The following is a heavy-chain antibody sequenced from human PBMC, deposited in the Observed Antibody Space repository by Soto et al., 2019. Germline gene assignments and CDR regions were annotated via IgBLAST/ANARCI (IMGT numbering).Heavy chain of an antibody. D-gene: IGHD2-15*01. V-gene: IGHV3-74*03. CDR1: GFTFSSYW. Sequence: EVQLEESGGGLVQPGGSLRLSCATSGFTFSSYWMHWVRQAPGKGLVWVSRINSDGRSTTYADSVTGRFAISRDNAKNTLYLQMSILRAEDTALYFCARGGYCTGGSCYFPYYFAYWGQGSLVTVSS. CDR3: ARGGYCTGGSCYFPYYFAY. J-gene: IGHJ4*02. CDR2: INSDGRST.